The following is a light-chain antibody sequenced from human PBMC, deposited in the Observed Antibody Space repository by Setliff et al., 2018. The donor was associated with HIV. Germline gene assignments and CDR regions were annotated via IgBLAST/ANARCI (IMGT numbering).Light chain of an antibody. V-gene: IGLV2-11*01. J-gene: IGLJ1*01. CDR3: CSSAGTCTYV. Sequence: QSALTQPRSVSGSPGQSITISCSGFSSDVGTYNFVSWYQQHPGQAPKLMIYDVTRRPSGVPDRFSGSKSANTASLTISGLQAEDEADYYCCSSAGTCTYVFGTGTKVTVL. CDR1: SSDVGTYNF. CDR2: DVT.